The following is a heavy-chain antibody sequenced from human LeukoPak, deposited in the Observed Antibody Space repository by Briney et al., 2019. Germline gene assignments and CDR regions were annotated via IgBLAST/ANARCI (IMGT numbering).Heavy chain of an antibody. J-gene: IGHJ4*02. Sequence: GESLKISCKGSGYSFTSYWIGWVRQMPGKGLEWMGIIYPGDSDTRYSPSFQGQVTISADKSISTAYLQWSSLKASDTAIYYCARHGILRYFDWLGFDCWGQGTLVTVSS. CDR1: GYSFTSYW. CDR3: ARHGILRYFDWLGFDC. V-gene: IGHV5-51*01. CDR2: IYPGDSDT. D-gene: IGHD3-9*01.